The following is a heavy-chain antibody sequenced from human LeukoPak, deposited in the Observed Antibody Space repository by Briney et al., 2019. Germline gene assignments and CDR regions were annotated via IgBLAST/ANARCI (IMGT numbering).Heavy chain of an antibody. V-gene: IGHV4-39*01. CDR3: VRQGGWGGAASLIEF. J-gene: IGHJ4*02. CDR1: GVSISTSTHY. CDR2: MFYRGST. Sequence: SETLSLTCTVSGVSISTSTHYWAWIRQPPGRGLEWIASMFYRGSTYYNASLRSRVTLSVDTSMNQFSLKLSSVTASDTATFYCVRQGGWGGAASLIEFWGQGTLVTISS. D-gene: IGHD2-15*01.